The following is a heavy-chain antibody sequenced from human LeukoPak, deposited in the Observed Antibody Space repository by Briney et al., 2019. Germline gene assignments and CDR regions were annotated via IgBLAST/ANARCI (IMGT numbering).Heavy chain of an antibody. D-gene: IGHD3-10*01. V-gene: IGHV3-48*04. Sequence: GGSLRLSCAASGFTFSSYSMNWIRQTPGKGLEWVSYSSSSGTTIYYADSVKGRFTISRDNTKNSLYLQMNSLRAEDTAVYYCVRDHSYGSGSLDYFDYWGQGTLVTVSS. J-gene: IGHJ4*02. CDR1: GFTFSSYS. CDR2: SSSSGTTI. CDR3: VRDHSYGSGSLDYFDY.